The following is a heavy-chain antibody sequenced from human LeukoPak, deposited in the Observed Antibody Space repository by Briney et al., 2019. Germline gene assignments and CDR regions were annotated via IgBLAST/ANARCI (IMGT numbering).Heavy chain of an antibody. D-gene: IGHD3-9*01. Sequence: GGALSDSCAASGFIFSNAWMSRVRQAAWRGLAAVGRIKSKTDGGRTDYAAPVKDRFTISRDGSKNTLYLQRNSLKTEDTAVYYCTTGGRRYFDWLNYWGQGTLVTVSS. CDR2: IKSKTDGGRT. V-gene: IGHV3-15*01. CDR3: TTGGRRYFDWLNY. CDR1: GFIFSNAW. J-gene: IGHJ4*02.